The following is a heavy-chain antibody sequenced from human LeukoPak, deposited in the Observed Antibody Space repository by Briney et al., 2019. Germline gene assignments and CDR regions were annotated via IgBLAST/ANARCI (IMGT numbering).Heavy chain of an antibody. CDR2: ISGRGGNT. J-gene: IGHJ4*02. Sequence: GGSLRLSCAASGFAFSNYATSWVRQFPGKGLEWVSSISGRGGNTYYADSVKGRFTISRDNSKKTLYLQMNSLRVEDTAVYYCAKGVDCSGGTCYTLFDYWGQGTLVTVSS. D-gene: IGHD2-15*01. V-gene: IGHV3-23*01. CDR3: AKGVDCSGGTCYTLFDY. CDR1: GFAFSNYA.